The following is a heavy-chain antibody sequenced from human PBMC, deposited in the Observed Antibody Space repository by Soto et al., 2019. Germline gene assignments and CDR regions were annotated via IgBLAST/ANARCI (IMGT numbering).Heavy chain of an antibody. D-gene: IGHD3-10*01. CDR3: ARRTMVRGGPNYYYYGMNV. J-gene: IGHJ6*02. CDR2: IYYSGST. Sequence: TLSLTCTVSGGSISSSSYYWGWIRQPPGKGLEWIGSIYYSGSTYYNPSLKSRVTISVDTSKNQFSLKLSSVTAADTAVYYCARRTMVRGGPNYYYYGMNVWGQGTTVTVSS. V-gene: IGHV4-39*01. CDR1: GGSISSSSYY.